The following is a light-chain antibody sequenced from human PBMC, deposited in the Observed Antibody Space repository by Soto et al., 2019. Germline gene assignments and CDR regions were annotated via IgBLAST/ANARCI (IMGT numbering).Light chain of an antibody. V-gene: IGKV1-17*01. Sequence: DIQLTQSPSSLAASVGDRVTITCRASQGIRNDLGWYQQKPGTAPKRLIYGASSLHSGVPSRFSGSGSGTEFPLTISSLQPEDFASYYCLQYNDYPRTFGQGTKVEIK. CDR2: GAS. CDR1: QGIRND. J-gene: IGKJ1*01. CDR3: LQYNDYPRT.